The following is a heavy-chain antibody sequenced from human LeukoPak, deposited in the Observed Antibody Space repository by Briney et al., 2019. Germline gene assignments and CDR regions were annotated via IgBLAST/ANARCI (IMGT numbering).Heavy chain of an antibody. Sequence: SQTLSLTCTVSGGSISRGGYYWSWVRQHPGRGLGWIGYIYYSGSTYYNPSLKSRVTISVDTSKNQFSLKLSSVTAADTAVYYCARARVTMVRGVNWFDPWGQGTLVTVSS. V-gene: IGHV4-31*03. D-gene: IGHD3-10*01. J-gene: IGHJ5*02. CDR2: IYYSGST. CDR1: GGSISRGGYY. CDR3: ARARVTMVRGVNWFDP.